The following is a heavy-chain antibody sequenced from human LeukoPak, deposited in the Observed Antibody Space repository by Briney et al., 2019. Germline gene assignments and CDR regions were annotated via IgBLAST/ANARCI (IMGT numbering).Heavy chain of an antibody. J-gene: IGHJ6*03. CDR1: GYTFTGYY. V-gene: IGHV1-2*02. Sequence: ASVTVSCKASGYTFTGYYMHWVRQAPGQGLEWMGWINPNSGGTNYAQKFQGRVTMTRDTSISTAYMELSRLRSDDTAVYYCARSRRDYYYYMDVWGKGTTVIVSS. CDR3: ARSRRDYYYYMDV. CDR2: INPNSGGT.